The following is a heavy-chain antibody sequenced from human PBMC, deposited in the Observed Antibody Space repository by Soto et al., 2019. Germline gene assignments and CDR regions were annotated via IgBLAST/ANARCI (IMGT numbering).Heavy chain of an antibody. CDR3: ARGRSVRNWFDP. CDR1: GGSFSGYY. J-gene: IGHJ5*02. CDR2: INHSGST. D-gene: IGHD3-3*01. Sequence: QVQLQQWGAGLLKPSETLSLTCAVYGGSFSGYYWSWIRQPPGKGLEWIGEINHSGSTNYNPSLKRRVTISVDTSKNQFSLKLSSVTAADTAVYYCARGRSVRNWFDPWGQGTLVTVSS. V-gene: IGHV4-34*01.